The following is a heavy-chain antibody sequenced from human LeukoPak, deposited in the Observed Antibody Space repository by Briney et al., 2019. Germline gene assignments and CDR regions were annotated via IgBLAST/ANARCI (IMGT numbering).Heavy chain of an antibody. CDR3: ARLKYYDSTGYSPGYYMDV. J-gene: IGHJ6*03. CDR1: GGSIINYY. V-gene: IGHV4-4*07. CDR2: IYVTGST. Sequence: SETLSLTCTVSGGSIINYYWSWIRQPAGTGLEWVGCIYVTGSTIYNPSLQSRLSMSVDTSKNQFTMRLTSVTAAVTAVYYGARLKYYDSTGYSPGYYMDVWGKGITVTVSS. D-gene: IGHD3-22*01.